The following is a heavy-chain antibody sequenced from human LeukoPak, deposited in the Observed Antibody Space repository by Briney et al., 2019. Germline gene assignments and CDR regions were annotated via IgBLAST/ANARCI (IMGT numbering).Heavy chain of an antibody. V-gene: IGHV3-7*03. CDR3: ANAGPGLSYYAGYFDS. D-gene: IGHD1-26*01. CDR1: GFTFGSYW. CDR2: IKQDGTEK. J-gene: IGHJ4*02. Sequence: PGGSLRLSCAASGFTFGSYWMTWVRQAPGKGLEWVANIKQDGTEKYYVDSVKGRFTISRDNAKSSLYLQMDSLRGEDTAVYYCANAGPGLSYYAGYFDSWGQGTLVTVSS.